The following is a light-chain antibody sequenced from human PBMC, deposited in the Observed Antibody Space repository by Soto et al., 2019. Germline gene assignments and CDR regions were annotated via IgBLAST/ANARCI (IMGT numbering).Light chain of an antibody. CDR1: SSDVGGYNY. CDR3: SSYTSSNTYV. CDR2: EVS. V-gene: IGLV2-14*01. Sequence: QSALTQPASVSGSPGQSITISCTGTSSDVGGYNYVSWSQQHPGKAPQLMIYEVSNRPSGVSNRFSGSKSGNTASLTISGLQDEDEADYYCSSYTSSNTYVFGTGTKVTVL. J-gene: IGLJ1*01.